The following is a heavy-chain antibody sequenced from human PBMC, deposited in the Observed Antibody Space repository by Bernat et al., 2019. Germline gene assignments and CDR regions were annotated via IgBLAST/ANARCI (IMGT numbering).Heavy chain of an antibody. D-gene: IGHD3-22*01. CDR1: GGSISRSSYY. J-gene: IGHJ5*02. Sequence: QLQLQESGPGLVKPSETLSLTCIVSGGSISRSSYYWGWIRQPPGKGLEWIGSIYYSGSTHYNPYLKRRFTRSVETSKYQFSLMLTDVTAADTAVYYCARGSSDYDSSGLSLGFAPWGQGTLVTVPS. V-gene: IGHV4-39*01. CDR2: IYYSGST. CDR3: ARGSSDYDSSGLSLGFAP.